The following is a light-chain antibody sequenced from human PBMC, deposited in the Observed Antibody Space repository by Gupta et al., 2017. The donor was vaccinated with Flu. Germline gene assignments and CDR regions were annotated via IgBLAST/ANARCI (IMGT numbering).Light chain of an antibody. V-gene: IGKV4-1*01. CDR1: QCGDNYINGDY. Sequence: VSLGDRATISCTTSQCGDNYINGDYLAWYQQRPGQPPKLLIYSASTRKSGVPDRFSGSGSGTEFTLTISSRQAEDVAVYYCQQEDSIPINFGRGTKVDIK. J-gene: IGKJ3*01. CDR2: SAS. CDR3: QQEDSIPIN.